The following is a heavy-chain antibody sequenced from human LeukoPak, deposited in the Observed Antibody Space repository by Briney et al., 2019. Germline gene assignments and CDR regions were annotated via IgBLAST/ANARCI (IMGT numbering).Heavy chain of an antibody. V-gene: IGHV4-39*07. CDR1: GGSISSSSYY. J-gene: IGHJ4*02. Sequence: SETLSLTCTVSGGSISSSSYYWGWIRQPPGKGLEWIGCIYYSGSTYYNPSLKSRVTISVDTSKNQFSLKLSSVTAADTAVYYCARAQGVVPIRDADYWGQGTLVTVSS. CDR3: ARAQGVVPIRDADY. CDR2: IYYSGST. D-gene: IGHD3-3*01.